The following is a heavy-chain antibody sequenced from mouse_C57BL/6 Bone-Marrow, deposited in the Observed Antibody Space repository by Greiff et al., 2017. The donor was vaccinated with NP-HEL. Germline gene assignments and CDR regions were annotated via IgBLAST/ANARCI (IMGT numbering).Heavy chain of an antibody. V-gene: IGHV1-15*01. D-gene: IGHD2-4*01. CDR2: IDPETGGT. Sequence: LQESGAELVRPGASVTLSCKASGYTFTDYEMHWVKQTPVHGLEWIGAIDPETGGTAYNQKFKGKAILTADKSSSTAYMELRSLTSEDSAVYYCSSIYYDYDDYAMDYWGQGTSVTVSS. CDR3: SSIYYDYDDYAMDY. CDR1: GYTFTDYE. J-gene: IGHJ4*01.